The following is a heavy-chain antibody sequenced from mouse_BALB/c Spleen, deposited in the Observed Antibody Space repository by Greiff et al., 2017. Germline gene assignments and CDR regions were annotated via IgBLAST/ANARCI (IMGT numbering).Heavy chain of an antibody. CDR3: ARYGEYYFDY. D-gene: IGHD1-1*01. Sequence: DVKLVESGGGLVQPGGSRKLSCAASGFTFSSFGMHWVRQAPEKGLEWVAYISSGSSTIYYADTVKGRFTISRDNPKNTLFLQMTSLRSEDTAMYYCARYGEYYFDYWGQGTTLTVSS. CDR1: GFTFSSFG. CDR2: ISSGSSTI. J-gene: IGHJ2*01. V-gene: IGHV5-17*02.